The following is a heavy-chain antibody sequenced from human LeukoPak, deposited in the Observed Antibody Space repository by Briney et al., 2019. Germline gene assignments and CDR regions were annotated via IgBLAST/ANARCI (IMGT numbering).Heavy chain of an antibody. J-gene: IGHJ5*02. D-gene: IGHD7-27*01. V-gene: IGHV4-59*06. CDR1: GGSINSYY. CDR3: ARKLGTLRNWFDP. Sequence: SETLSLTCTVSGGSINSYYWSWIRQPPGKGLEWIGYIYYSGSTYYNPSLKSRVTISVDTSKNQFSLKLSSVTAADTAVYYCARKLGTLRNWFDPWGQGTLVTVSS. CDR2: IYYSGST.